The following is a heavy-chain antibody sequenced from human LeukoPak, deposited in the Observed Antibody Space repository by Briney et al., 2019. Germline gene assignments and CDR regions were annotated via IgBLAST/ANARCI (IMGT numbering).Heavy chain of an antibody. CDR2: IYHSGST. V-gene: IGHV4-4*02. Sequence: PSETLSLTCAVSGGSISSSNWWSWVRQPPGKGLEWIGEIYHSGSTNYNPSLKSQVTISVDKSKNQFSLKLSSVTAADTAVYYCARGAELLRALDYWGQGTLVTVSS. CDR1: GGSISSSNW. J-gene: IGHJ4*02. D-gene: IGHD3-22*01. CDR3: ARGAELLRALDY.